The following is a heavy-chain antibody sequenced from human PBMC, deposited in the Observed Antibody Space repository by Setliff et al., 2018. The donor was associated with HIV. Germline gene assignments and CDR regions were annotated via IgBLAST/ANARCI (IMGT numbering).Heavy chain of an antibody. J-gene: IGHJ6*03. D-gene: IGHD1-26*01. V-gene: IGHV4-38-2*02. CDR1: GYSISIGYY. CDR3: ARDNSYYCSWVGATPDFHYYFMAV. Sequence: SETLSLTCAVSGYSISIGYYWGWIRQPPGKGLEWIGNIYHSGSTYYNPSLKSRVTISVDTSKNRFSLKLSSVTAADTAVYYCARDNSYYCSWVGATPDFHYYFMAVWGRGTTVTVSS. CDR2: IYHSGST.